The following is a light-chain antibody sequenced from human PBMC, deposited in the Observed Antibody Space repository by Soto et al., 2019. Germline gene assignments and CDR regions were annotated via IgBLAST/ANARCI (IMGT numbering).Light chain of an antibody. CDR1: QSFRGL. Sequence: LTQSPVTLSLSPGERATLSCRASQSFRGLLAWYQQKPGQAPRLLIYGASSRATGIPDRFSGSGSGTDFTLTISRLEPEDFAVYYCQQYGSSGTLGQGSNVDIK. CDR2: GAS. J-gene: IGKJ1*01. V-gene: IGKV3-20*01. CDR3: QQYGSSGT.